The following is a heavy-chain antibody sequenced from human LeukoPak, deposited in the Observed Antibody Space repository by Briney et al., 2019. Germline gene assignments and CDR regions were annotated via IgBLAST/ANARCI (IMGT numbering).Heavy chain of an antibody. CDR2: TSGSGGST. CDR3: AKGVTRYSRGWVDY. D-gene: IGHD6-19*01. Sequence: PGGSLRLSCAASGFTFSSYAMSWVRQAPGKGLEWVSATSGSGGSTYYADSVKGRFTISRDNSKNTLYLQMNSLRAEDTAVYYCAKGVTRYSRGWVDYWGQGTLVTVSS. V-gene: IGHV3-23*01. CDR1: GFTFSSYA. J-gene: IGHJ4*02.